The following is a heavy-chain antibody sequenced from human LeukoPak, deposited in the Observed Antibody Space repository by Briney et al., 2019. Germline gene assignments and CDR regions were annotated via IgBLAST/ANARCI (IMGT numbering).Heavy chain of an antibody. D-gene: IGHD3-16*02. CDR1: GGSISSYY. J-gene: IGHJ4*02. V-gene: IGHV4-59*01. CDR3: ARGRAGRLGELSPLDY. Sequence: PSETLSLTCTVSGGSISSYYWSWIRQPPGKGLEWIGYIYYSGSTNYNPSLKSRVTISVDTSKNQFSLKLSSVTAADTAVYYCARGRAGRLGELSPLDYWGQGTLVTVSS. CDR2: IYYSGST.